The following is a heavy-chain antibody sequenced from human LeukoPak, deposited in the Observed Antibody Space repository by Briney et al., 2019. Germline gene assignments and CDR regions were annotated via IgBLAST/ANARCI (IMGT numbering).Heavy chain of an antibody. Sequence: GGSLRLSCAASGFTFSSYWMHWVRQAPGKGLVWVSRINSDGSSTSYADSVKGRLTISRDNSKNTLYLQMNSLRAEDTAVYYCAKERYFDTFNWFDPWGQGTLVTVSS. CDR1: GFTFSSYW. J-gene: IGHJ5*02. CDR3: AKERYFDTFNWFDP. CDR2: INSDGSST. V-gene: IGHV3-74*01. D-gene: IGHD3-9*01.